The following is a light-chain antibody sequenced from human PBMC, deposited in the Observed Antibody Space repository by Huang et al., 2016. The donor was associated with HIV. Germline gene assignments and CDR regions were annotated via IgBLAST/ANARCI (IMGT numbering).Light chain of an antibody. CDR3: HQRSNWPPIT. CDR1: QSVSSY. CDR2: EAS. Sequence: EIVLTQSPANLSSSPGERATLTCRASQSVSSYFAWYQQKPGLAPRLLIYEASNRATSSPARFSGGGSVTDFTLTSSSLEPEEYAVYYCHQRSNWPPITFGGGTKVEIK. V-gene: IGKV3-11*01. J-gene: IGKJ4*01.